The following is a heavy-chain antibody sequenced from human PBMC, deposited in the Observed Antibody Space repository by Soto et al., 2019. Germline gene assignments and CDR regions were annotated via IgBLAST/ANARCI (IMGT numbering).Heavy chain of an antibody. D-gene: IGHD3-3*01. CDR2: IKQDGSEK. CDR1: GFTFSSYW. CDR3: AREPLYYDFWSGQASYYGMDV. J-gene: IGHJ6*02. Sequence: GGSLRLSCAASGFTFSSYWMSWVRQAPGKGLEWVANIKQDGSEKYYVDSVKGRFTISRDNAKNSLYLQMNSLRAEDTAVYYCAREPLYYDFWSGQASYYGMDVWGQGTTVTVSS. V-gene: IGHV3-7*03.